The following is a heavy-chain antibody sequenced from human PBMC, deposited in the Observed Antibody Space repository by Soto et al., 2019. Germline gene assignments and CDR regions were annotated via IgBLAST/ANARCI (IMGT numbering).Heavy chain of an antibody. CDR2: INHSGST. CDR3: ARVSSSRNHFDY. J-gene: IGHJ4*02. Sequence: SETLSLTCAVYGGSFSGYYWSWVRQPPGEGLEWIGEINHSGSTKYNPSLKSRVTISVDKSKNQFSLKLSSVTAADTAVYYCARVSSSRNHFDYWGQGTLVTVSS. CDR1: GGSFSGYY. D-gene: IGHD6-13*01. V-gene: IGHV4-34*01.